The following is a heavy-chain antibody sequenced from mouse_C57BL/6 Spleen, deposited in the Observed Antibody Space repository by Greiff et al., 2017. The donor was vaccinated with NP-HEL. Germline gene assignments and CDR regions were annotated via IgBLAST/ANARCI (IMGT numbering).Heavy chain of an antibody. CDR3: AKGEALPGSSYDYAMDY. D-gene: IGHD1-1*01. V-gene: IGHV2-3*01. Sequence: VKLMESGPGLVAPSQSLSITCTVSGFSLTSYGVSWVRQPPGKGLEWLGVIWGDGSTNYHSALISRLSISKDNSKSQVFLKLNSLQTDDTATYYGAKGEALPGSSYDYAMDYWGQGTSVTVSS. CDR2: IWGDGST. CDR1: GFSLTSYG. J-gene: IGHJ4*01.